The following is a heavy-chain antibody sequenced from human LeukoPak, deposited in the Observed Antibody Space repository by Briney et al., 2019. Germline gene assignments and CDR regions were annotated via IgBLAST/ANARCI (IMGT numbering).Heavy chain of an antibody. V-gene: IGHV3-30*18. CDR2: ISYDGSNK. J-gene: IGHJ6*02. D-gene: IGHD3-9*01. CDR1: GFTFSSYG. Sequence: GGSLRLSCAASGFTFSSYGMHWVRQAPGKGLEWVAVISYDGSNKYYADSVKGRFTISRDNSKNTLYLQMNSLRAEDTAVYYCAKDLSLYDILTGPSEGMDVWGRGTTVTVSS. CDR3: AKDLSLYDILTGPSEGMDV.